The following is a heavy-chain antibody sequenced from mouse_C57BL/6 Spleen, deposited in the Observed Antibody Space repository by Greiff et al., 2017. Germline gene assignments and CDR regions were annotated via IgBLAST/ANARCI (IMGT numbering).Heavy chain of an antibody. CDR3: ATSPLRLPMDY. J-gene: IGHJ4*01. Sequence: QVQLQQPGAELVRPGSSVKLSCKASGYTFTSYWMHWVKQRPIQGLEWIGNIDPSDSETHYNQKFKDKATLTVDKSSSTAYMQLSSLTSEDSAVYYCATSPLRLPMDYWGQGTSVTVSS. CDR2: IDPSDSET. V-gene: IGHV1-52*01. CDR1: GYTFTSYW. D-gene: IGHD3-2*02.